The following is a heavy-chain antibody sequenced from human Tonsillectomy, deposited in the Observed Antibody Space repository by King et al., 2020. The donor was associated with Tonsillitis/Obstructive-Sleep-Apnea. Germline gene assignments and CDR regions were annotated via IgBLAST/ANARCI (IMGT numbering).Heavy chain of an antibody. J-gene: IGHJ4*02. D-gene: IGHD3-3*01. CDR2: ITWDSSST. V-gene: IGHV3-43*01. CDR1: GFTFDDYT. CDR3: AKSAAFAVVTPLGGLDS. Sequence: VQLVESGGVVVQPGGSLRLSCAASGFTFDDYTMHWVRQAPGKGLEWVSLITWDSSSTYYSDSVKGRFTISRDNSKNSLFLQMNSLRNEDTALYYCAKSAAFAVVTPLGGLDSWGQGTLVTVSS.